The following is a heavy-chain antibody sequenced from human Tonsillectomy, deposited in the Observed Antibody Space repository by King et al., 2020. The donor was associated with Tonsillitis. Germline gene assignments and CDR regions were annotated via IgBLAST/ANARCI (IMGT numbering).Heavy chain of an antibody. J-gene: IGHJ4*02. Sequence: QLQESGPGLVKPSQTLSLTFTVSGASINSDTYAWNWIRQPAGKGLEWLGCVSRSGTTISNPPLKRRVTISLDTSKNHFSLKLSSVTAADTAVYYCAREDYGDFPYWGQGTLVAVSS. D-gene: IGHD4-17*01. CDR1: GASINSDTYA. CDR3: AREDYGDFPY. V-gene: IGHV4-61*02. CDR2: VSRSGTT.